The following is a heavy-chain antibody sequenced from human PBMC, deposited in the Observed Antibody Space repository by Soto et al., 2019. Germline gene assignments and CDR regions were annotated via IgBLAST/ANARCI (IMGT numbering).Heavy chain of an antibody. D-gene: IGHD2-2*01. CDR2: IYYSGST. CDR1: GGSISSSSYY. V-gene: IGHV4-39*01. CDR3: ARQDIVVVPAAMLYYYYGMDV. Sequence: SETLSLTCSVSGGSISSSSYYWGWIRQPPGKGLEWIGSIYYSGSTYYNPSLKSRVTISVDTSKNQFSLKLSSVTAADTAVYYCARQDIVVVPAAMLYYYYGMDVWGQGTTVTV. J-gene: IGHJ6*02.